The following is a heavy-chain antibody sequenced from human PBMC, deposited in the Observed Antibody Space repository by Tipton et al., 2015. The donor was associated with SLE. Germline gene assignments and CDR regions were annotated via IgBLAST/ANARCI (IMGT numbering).Heavy chain of an antibody. D-gene: IGHD2-15*01. CDR1: NGSIGSDY. Sequence: TLSLTCSVSNGSIGSDYWTWIRQPPGKGLEWIGYKYYSGGTNYNPSLKSRVTISVDTSKNQFSLKLSSVTAADTAVYYCARHPHYCSGGSCYPADVWGRGTLVTVSS. CDR2: KYYSGGT. J-gene: IGHJ2*01. CDR3: ARHPHYCSGGSCYPADV. V-gene: IGHV4-59*08.